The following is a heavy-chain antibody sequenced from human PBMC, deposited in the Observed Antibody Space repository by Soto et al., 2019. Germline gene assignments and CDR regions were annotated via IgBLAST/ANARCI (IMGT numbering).Heavy chain of an antibody. J-gene: IGHJ1*01. Sequence: PGGSVRLSCAASGLTFGSYAMSWVRQAPGRGRHWVAAIIVMGGRGDYPGSGRCRVTIPVENSKNTVQPTMNRLTASATAVYSCAQASRMGSRWIYVHYGGQGHLV. D-gene: IGHD6-13*01. V-gene: IGHV3-23*01. CDR2: IIVMGGRG. CDR1: GLTFGSYA. CDR3: AQASRMGSRWIYVHY.